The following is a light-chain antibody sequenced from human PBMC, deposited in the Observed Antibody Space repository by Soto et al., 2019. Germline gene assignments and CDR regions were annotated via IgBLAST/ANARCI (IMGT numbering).Light chain of an antibody. CDR1: SSNIGNNA. CDR3: ATWDDSLGGPV. V-gene: IGLV1-36*01. J-gene: IGLJ3*02. CDR2: YDN. Sequence: QSVLTQPPSVSEAPRQRVSISCYGSSSNIGNNAVNWYQQLPGKAPKLLIYYDNLLPSGVSDRFSGSRSGTSASLAIRGLQSEDEADYYCATWDDSLGGPVFGGGTKLTVL.